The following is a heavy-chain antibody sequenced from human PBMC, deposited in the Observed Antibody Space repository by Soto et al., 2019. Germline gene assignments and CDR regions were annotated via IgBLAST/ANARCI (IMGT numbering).Heavy chain of an antibody. D-gene: IGHD3-3*01. Sequence: QVQLQQSGPGLVKPSQTLSLTCAISGDSVSSNSAAWNWIRHSPSRGLEWLGRTYYRSKWFNEYALSVKSRISINADTSKNQFSLQLNSVTLEDTAVYYCVRDGDGSGRTDFQYWGQGTLVTVSS. CDR3: VRDGDGSGRTDFQY. CDR1: GDSVSSNSAA. CDR2: TYYRSKWFN. V-gene: IGHV6-1*01. J-gene: IGHJ4*02.